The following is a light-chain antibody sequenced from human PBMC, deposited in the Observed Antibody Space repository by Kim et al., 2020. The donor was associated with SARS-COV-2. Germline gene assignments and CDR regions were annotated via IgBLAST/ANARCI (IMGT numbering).Light chain of an antibody. CDR2: GAS. CDR1: QSVGSSY. Sequence: SPGERATLSGRASQSVGSSYLAWYQQKPGQAPRLLIYGASSRATGIPDRFSGSGSGTDFTLTISRLEPEDFAVYYCQQYGSSPPYSFGQGTKLEI. J-gene: IGKJ2*03. CDR3: QQYGSSPPYS. V-gene: IGKV3-20*01.